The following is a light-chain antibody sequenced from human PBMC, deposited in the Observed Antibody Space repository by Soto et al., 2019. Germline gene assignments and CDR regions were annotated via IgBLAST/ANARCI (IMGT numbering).Light chain of an antibody. CDR2: EVS. Sequence: QSALTQPASVSGSPGQSITISCTGTRSDVGGYKYVSWYQQHPGKASKLMIYEVSNRPSGVSNRFSGSKSGNTASLTISGLQAEDEADYYCSSYTSSSTYVFGSGTKLTVL. J-gene: IGLJ1*01. V-gene: IGLV2-14*01. CDR3: SSYTSSSTYV. CDR1: RSDVGGYKY.